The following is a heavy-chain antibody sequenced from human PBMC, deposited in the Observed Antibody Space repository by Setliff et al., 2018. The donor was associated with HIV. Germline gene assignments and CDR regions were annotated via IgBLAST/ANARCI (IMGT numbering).Heavy chain of an antibody. Sequence: SETLSLTCTVSGDSFSSFSWNWVRQSPGGGLEWIGFICSSGRTKYNPSLQRRVTMSIDTSTNQFSLRLTSVTAAGTAVYYCARRIDDSGSFPDKNWFDTWGQGSLVTVSS. J-gene: IGHJ5*02. CDR2: ICSSGRT. V-gene: IGHV4-4*09. CDR1: GDSFSSFS. D-gene: IGHD3-10*01. CDR3: ARRIDDSGSFPDKNWFDT.